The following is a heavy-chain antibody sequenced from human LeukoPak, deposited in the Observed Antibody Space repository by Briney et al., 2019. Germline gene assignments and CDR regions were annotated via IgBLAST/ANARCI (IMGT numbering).Heavy chain of an antibody. D-gene: IGHD3-22*01. V-gene: IGHV3-21*01. CDR1: GFTFDDYA. J-gene: IGHJ4*02. CDR2: ISSSSIYT. Sequence: GRSLRLSCAASGFTFDDYAMHWVRQAPGKGLDWVSFISSSSIYTYYADSVKGRFTISRDNAKNSLYLQMNSLRAEDTAVYYCARARYDSSGYYPILDYWGQGTLVTVSS. CDR3: ARARYDSSGYYPILDY.